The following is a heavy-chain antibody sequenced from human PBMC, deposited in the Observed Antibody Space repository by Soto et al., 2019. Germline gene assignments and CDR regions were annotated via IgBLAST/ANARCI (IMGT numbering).Heavy chain of an antibody. CDR1: GGTFSSYA. V-gene: IGHV1-69*13. CDR3: ARATRYCTNGVCFRYYYYGMDV. J-gene: IGHJ6*02. CDR2: IIPIFGTA. Sequence: SVKVSCKASGGTFSSYAISWVRQAPGQGLEWMGGIIPIFGTANYAQKFQGRVTITADESTSTAYMELSSLRSEDTAVYYCARATRYCTNGVCFRYYYYGMDVWGQGTTVTVSS. D-gene: IGHD2-8*01.